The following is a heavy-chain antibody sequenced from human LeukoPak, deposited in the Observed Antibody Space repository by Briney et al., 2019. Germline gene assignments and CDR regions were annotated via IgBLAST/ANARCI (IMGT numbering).Heavy chain of an antibody. CDR2: ISSSSSYI. D-gene: IGHD6-13*01. Sequence: GSLRLSCAASGFTFSSYSMNWVRQAPGKGLEWVSSISSSSSYIYYADSVKGRFTISRDNAKNSLYLQMNSLRAEDTAVYYCVTAAGLGVYCFDYWGQGTLVTVSS. J-gene: IGHJ4*02. CDR1: GFTFSSYS. CDR3: VTAAGLGVYCFDY. V-gene: IGHV3-21*01.